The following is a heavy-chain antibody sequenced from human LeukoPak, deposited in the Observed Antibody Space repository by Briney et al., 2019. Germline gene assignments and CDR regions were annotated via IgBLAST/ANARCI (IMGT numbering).Heavy chain of an antibody. CDR1: GFTFSSFT. D-gene: IGHD5-12*01. CDR2: ISYSGSDV. V-gene: IGHV3-21*01. Sequence: GGSLRLSCAASGFTFSSFTMDWVRQAPGKGLEWVSSISYSGSDVYYAESVKGRFTISGDNAKNSLYLQMNSLRAEDTAVYYCVLSRVATSDSWGQGTLVTVSS. CDR3: VLSRVATSDS. J-gene: IGHJ4*02.